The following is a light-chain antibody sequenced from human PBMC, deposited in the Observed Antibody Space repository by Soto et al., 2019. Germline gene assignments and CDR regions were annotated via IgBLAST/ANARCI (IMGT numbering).Light chain of an antibody. J-gene: IGKJ4*01. CDR1: QSVGSSY. CDR3: QQSYSTPLT. CDR2: GTS. Sequence: EVVLNQSPGTLSLSPRERATLSFSASQSVGSSYLAWYQQKPGQAPRVLIYGTSSRATGIPDRFSGSGSGTEFTLTINSLQPEDFATYYCQQSYSTPLTFGGGTKVDI. V-gene: IGKV3-20*01.